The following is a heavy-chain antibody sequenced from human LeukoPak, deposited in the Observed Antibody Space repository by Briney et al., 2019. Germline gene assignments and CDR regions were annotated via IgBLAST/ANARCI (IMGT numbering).Heavy chain of an antibody. CDR1: GGSISSSSYY. J-gene: IGHJ5*02. D-gene: IGHD1-1*01. Sequence: PSETLSLTCTVSGGSISSSSYYWGWIRQPPGKGLGWIGSIYYSGSTYYNPSLKSRVTISVDTSKNQFSLKLSSVTAADTAVYYCARVSPGTNWFDPWGQGTLVTVSS. CDR2: IYYSGST. V-gene: IGHV4-39*07. CDR3: ARVSPGTNWFDP.